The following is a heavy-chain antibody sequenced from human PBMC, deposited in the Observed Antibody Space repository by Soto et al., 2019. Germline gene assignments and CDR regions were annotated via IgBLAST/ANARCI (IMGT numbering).Heavy chain of an antibody. CDR3: ASYYPAISETTVGLPASWVDA. V-gene: IGHV1-69*02. CDR2: IIPILGIS. Sequence: SVKISCKACGGTFSIYTVSLVRQAPGQSLQWMERIIPILGISNYAQKLQGRVTITADKSTSTADREMIRLRSEDTAVSYCASYYPAISETTVGLPASWVDAWRQGTLVTVS. D-gene: IGHD4-17*01. J-gene: IGHJ5*02. CDR1: GGTFSIYT.